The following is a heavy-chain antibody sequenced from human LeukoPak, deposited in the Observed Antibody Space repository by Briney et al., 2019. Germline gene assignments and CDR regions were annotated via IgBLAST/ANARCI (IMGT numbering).Heavy chain of an antibody. CDR2: IYTSGST. J-gene: IGHJ6*03. D-gene: IGHD6-13*01. CDR1: GGSISSYY. Sequence: SETLSLTCTVSGGSISSYYWSWIRQPPGKGLEWIGRIYTSGSTNYNPSLKSRVTMSVDTSKNQFSLKLSSVTAADTAVYYCARCSSSLTSNGYYYYYYYMDVWGKGTTVTISS. CDR3: ARCSSSLTSNGYYYYYYYMDV. V-gene: IGHV4-4*07.